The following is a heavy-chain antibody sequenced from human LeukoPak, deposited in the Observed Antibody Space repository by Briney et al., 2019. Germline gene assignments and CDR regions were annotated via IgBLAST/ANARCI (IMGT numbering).Heavy chain of an antibody. CDR3: ARQSAEGATDY. D-gene: IGHD1-26*01. Sequence: GESLKISCQGSGYSFTTYWIGWVRQIPGKGLEWMGIIYAGNSDTRYSPSFQGQVTISADKSISTAYLQWSSLKASDTAMYYCARQSAEGATDYWGQGTLVTVSS. CDR2: IYAGNSDT. J-gene: IGHJ4*02. CDR1: GYSFTTYW. V-gene: IGHV5-51*01.